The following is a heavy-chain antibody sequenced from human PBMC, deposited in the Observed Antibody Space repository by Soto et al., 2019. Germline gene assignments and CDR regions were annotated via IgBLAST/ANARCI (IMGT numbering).Heavy chain of an antibody. CDR1: VYTFTRSD. CDR3: ARVRITIFGVVIYAFDI. D-gene: IGHD3-3*01. V-gene: IGHV1-8*01. Sequence: ASVTVSCKASVYTFTRSDINWVRQAPGQGLEWMGWMNPNSGNTGYAQKFQGRVTMTRNTSISTAYMELSSLRSEDTAVYYCARVRITIFGVVIYAFDIWGQGTMVTVSS. CDR2: MNPNSGNT. J-gene: IGHJ3*02.